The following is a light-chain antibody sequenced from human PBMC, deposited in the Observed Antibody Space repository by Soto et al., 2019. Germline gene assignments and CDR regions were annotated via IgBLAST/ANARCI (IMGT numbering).Light chain of an antibody. CDR1: QSISSY. V-gene: IGKV1-39*01. J-gene: IGKJ3*01. CDR2: AAS. Sequence: DIQMTQSPSSLSASVGDRVTITCRASQSISSYLHWYQQKPGQAPKLLIYAASTLQTGVPSRFSGGGSGTEFTLTISSLQPEDFATYYCQQTYSTSPVTFGPGTTVDVK. CDR3: QQTYSTSPVT.